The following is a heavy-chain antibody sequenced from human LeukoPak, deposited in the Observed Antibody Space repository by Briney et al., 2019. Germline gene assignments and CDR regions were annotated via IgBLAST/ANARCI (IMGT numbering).Heavy chain of an antibody. D-gene: IGHD6-19*01. Sequence: GGSLRLSCAASGFTFTRYTMNWVRQAPGKGPEWVSSVSSGSDYISYSDSVKGRFTISRDNGKNSLSLQMNSLRAEDTAVYYCARSSGWMDYFDYWGQGALVTVSS. J-gene: IGHJ4*02. CDR1: GFTFTRYT. CDR3: ARSSGWMDYFDY. CDR2: VSSGSDYI. V-gene: IGHV3-21*01.